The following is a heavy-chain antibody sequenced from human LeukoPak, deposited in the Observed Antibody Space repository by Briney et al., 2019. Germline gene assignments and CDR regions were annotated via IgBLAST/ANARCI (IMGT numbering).Heavy chain of an antibody. CDR3: ARQAPHGGFDI. V-gene: IGHV3-21*01. CDR1: GFTFSSYG. CDR2: ISSSSSYI. J-gene: IGHJ3*02. Sequence: GRSLRLSCAASGFTFSSYGMHWVRQAPGKGLEWDSSISSSSSYIYYADSVKGRFTISRDNAKNSLYLQMNSLRAEDTAVYYCARQAPHGGFDIWGQGTMVTVSS. D-gene: IGHD5-24*01.